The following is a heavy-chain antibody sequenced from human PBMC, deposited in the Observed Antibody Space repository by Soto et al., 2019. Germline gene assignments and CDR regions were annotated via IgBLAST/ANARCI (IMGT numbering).Heavy chain of an antibody. CDR3: ARLKDGYERGYGMDV. V-gene: IGHV5-51*01. CDR2: IYPGDSDT. CDR1: GYSFTSYW. Sequence: GESLKISCKGSGYSFTSYWIGWVRQMPGKGLEWMGIIYPGDSDTRYSPSFQGQVTISADKSISTAYLQWSSLKASDTAMYYCARLKDGYERGYGMDVWGQGTTVTVSS. D-gene: IGHD5-12*01. J-gene: IGHJ6*02.